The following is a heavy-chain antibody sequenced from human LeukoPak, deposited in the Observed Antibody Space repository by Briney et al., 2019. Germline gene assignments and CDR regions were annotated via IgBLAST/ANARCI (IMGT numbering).Heavy chain of an antibody. D-gene: IGHD5-24*01. CDR3: ARDVHVEMATITAPT. CDR2: IYYSGST. CDR1: GGSISSGGYY. J-gene: IGHJ5*02. Sequence: SETLSLTCTVSGGSISSGGYYWSWIRQHPGKGLEWIGYIYYSGSTYYNPSLKGRVTISVDTSKNQFSLKLSSVTAADTAVYYCARDVHVEMATITAPTWGQGTLVTVSS. V-gene: IGHV4-31*03.